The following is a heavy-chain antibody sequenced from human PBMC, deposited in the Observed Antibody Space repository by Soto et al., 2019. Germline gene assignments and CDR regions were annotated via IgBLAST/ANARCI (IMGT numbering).Heavy chain of an antibody. V-gene: IGHV1-69*13. J-gene: IGHJ3*02. Sequence: ASVKVSCKASGGTFSSYAISWVRQAPGQGLEWMGGIIPIFGTANYAQKFQGRVTITADESTSTAYMELSSLRSEDTAVYYCAREGPIVVATNDAFDIWGQGTMVTVSS. CDR2: IIPIFGTA. D-gene: IGHD3-22*01. CDR3: AREGPIVVATNDAFDI. CDR1: GGTFSSYA.